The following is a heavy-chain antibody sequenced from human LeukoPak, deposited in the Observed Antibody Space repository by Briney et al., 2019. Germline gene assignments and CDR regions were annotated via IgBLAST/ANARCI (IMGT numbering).Heavy chain of an antibody. CDR2: IYHSGST. Sequence: SETLSLTCTVSGYSISSGYYWGWIRQPPGKGLEWIGSIYHSGSTYYNPSLKSRVTISVDTSKNQFSLKLSPVTAADTAVYYCARGVEYYDFWSGYYSSYYYYMDVWGKGTTVTVSS. V-gene: IGHV4-38-2*02. CDR1: GYSISSGYY. J-gene: IGHJ6*03. CDR3: ARGVEYYDFWSGYYSSYYYYMDV. D-gene: IGHD3-3*01.